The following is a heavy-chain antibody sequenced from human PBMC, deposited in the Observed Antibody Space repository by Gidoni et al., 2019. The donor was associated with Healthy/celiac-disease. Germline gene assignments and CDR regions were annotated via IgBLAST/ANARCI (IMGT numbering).Heavy chain of an antibody. CDR3: ASAAAGLPFDY. CDR2: ISWNSGSI. V-gene: IGHV3-9*01. CDR1: GFTFDDSA. Sequence: EVQLVESGGGLVQPGRSLRLSCSASGFTFDDSAMHWVRQAPGKGLEWVSGISWNSGSIGYADSVKGRFTISRDNAKNSLYLQMNSLRAEDTALYYCASAAAGLPFDYWGQGTLVTVSS. D-gene: IGHD6-13*01. J-gene: IGHJ4*02.